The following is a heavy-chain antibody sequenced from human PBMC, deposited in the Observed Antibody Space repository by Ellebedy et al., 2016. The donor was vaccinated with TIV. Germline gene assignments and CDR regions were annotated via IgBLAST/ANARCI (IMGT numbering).Heavy chain of an antibody. J-gene: IGHJ6*02. CDR2: ITSSSSTI. V-gene: IGHV3-48*02. CDR3: ARHLVPANYFYGTDV. Sequence: PGGSLRLSCEASGFTFSSYSLDWVRRAPGKGLEWLSYITSSSSTIYYADSVKGRFTVSRDNAKNSLYLQMNNLRDEDTAVYYCARHLVPANYFYGTDVWGQGTTVTVSS. D-gene: IGHD2-2*01. CDR1: GFTFSSYS.